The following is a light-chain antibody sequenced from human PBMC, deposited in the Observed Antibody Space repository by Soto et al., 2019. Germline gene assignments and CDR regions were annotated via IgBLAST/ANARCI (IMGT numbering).Light chain of an antibody. CDR1: HSDDGNSNL. CDR2: ESN. V-gene: IGLV2-23*01. J-gene: IGLJ1*01. Sequence: QSVLTQPASVSGSLGQPITISCTGTHSDDGNSNLVSWYQQHPGRAPTLLIYESNKRPSGISDRFSGSRSGDTASLTISGLQAEDEADYYCRSYGNRRNPCVFGAGTKVTVL. CDR3: RSYGNRRNPCV.